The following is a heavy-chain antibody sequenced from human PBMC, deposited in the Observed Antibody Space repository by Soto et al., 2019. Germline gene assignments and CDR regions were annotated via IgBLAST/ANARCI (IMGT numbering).Heavy chain of an antibody. CDR3: ARADRYSSSSRYGMDV. D-gene: IGHD4-4*01. J-gene: IGHJ6*02. Sequence: PSETLSLTCAVYGGSFSSYYWSWIRQPPGKGLEWIGEINDSGSTKCNPSLKSRVTISVDTSKNQLSLKLSPVTAADTALYFCARADRYSSSSRYGMDVWGQVTTVTVSS. CDR2: INDSGST. CDR1: GGSFSSYY. V-gene: IGHV4-34*01.